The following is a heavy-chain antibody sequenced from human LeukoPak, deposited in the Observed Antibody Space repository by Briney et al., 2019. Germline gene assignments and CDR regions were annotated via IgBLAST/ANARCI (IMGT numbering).Heavy chain of an antibody. Sequence: SETLSLTCAVYGGSFSGYYWSWIRQPPGKGLEWIGEINHSGSTNYNPSLKSRVTISVDTSKNQFSLKLSSVTAADTAVYYCAREGGSTGYIDYWGQGTLVTVSS. V-gene: IGHV4-34*01. CDR1: GGSFSGYY. D-gene: IGHD2-8*02. CDR2: INHSGST. CDR3: AREGGSTGYIDY. J-gene: IGHJ4*02.